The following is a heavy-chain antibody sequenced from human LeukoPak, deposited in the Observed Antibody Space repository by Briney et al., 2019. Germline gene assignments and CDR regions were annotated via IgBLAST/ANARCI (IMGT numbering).Heavy chain of an antibody. V-gene: IGHV4-59*01. CDR3: AREDPYGDYVDY. J-gene: IGHJ4*02. CDR1: GGSISSYY. CDR2: IYYNGNT. D-gene: IGHD4-17*01. Sequence: PSETLSLTCTVSGGSISSYYWSWIRQPPGKGLEWIGYIYYNGNTNYNPSLKSRVTMSVDTSKNQFSLKLSSVTAADTAVYYCAREDPYGDYVDYWGQGTLVTVSS.